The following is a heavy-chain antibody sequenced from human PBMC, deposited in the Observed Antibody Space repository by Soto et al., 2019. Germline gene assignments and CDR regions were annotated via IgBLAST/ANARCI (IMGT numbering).Heavy chain of an antibody. D-gene: IGHD3-10*01. CDR1: GGSFSGYY. V-gene: IGHV4-34*01. CDR3: ARGRNGRGHGSGSYYHRYNWFDP. Sequence: QVQLQQWGAGLLKPSETLSLTCAVYGGSFSGYYWSWIRQPPGKGLEWLGEINHSGSTNYNPSPKSRVTISVDTSKIQFSLKLSPVTAADPAVDYCARGRNGRGHGSGSYYHRYNWFDPWGQGTLVTVSS. J-gene: IGHJ5*02. CDR2: INHSGST.